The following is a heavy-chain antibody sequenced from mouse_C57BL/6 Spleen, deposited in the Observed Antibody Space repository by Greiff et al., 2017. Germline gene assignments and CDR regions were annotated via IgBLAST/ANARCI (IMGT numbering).Heavy chain of an antibody. Sequence: EVKLVESGEGLVKPGGSLKLSCAASGFTFSSYAMSWVRQTPEKRLEWVAYISSGGDYIYYADTVKGRFTISRDNASNTLYLQMSSLKSEDTAMYYCTRDGEYGNYEGLWYFDVWGTGTTVTVSS. CDR1: GFTFSSYA. J-gene: IGHJ1*03. D-gene: IGHD2-1*01. CDR2: ISSGGDYI. V-gene: IGHV5-9-1*02. CDR3: TRDGEYGNYEGLWYFDV.